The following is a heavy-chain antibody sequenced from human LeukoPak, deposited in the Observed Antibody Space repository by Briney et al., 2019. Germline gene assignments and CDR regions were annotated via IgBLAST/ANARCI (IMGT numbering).Heavy chain of an antibody. D-gene: IGHD2/OR15-2a*01. J-gene: IGHJ6*02. Sequence: GGSLRLSCAASGFTFSSYWMSWVRQAPGKGLEWVANIKQYGSEKYYVDSVKGRFTISRDNAKNSLYLQMSSLRAEDTAVYYCARDVFLRGMDVWGQGTTVTVSS. CDR3: ARDVFLRGMDV. V-gene: IGHV3-7*01. CDR1: GFTFSSYW. CDR2: IKQYGSEK.